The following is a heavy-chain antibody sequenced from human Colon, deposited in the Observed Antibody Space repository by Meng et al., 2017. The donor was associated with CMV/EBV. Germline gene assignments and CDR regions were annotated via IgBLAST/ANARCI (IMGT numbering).Heavy chain of an antibody. V-gene: IGHV3-23*01. CDR1: EFTFSNYA. CDR2: ISGSGSST. J-gene: IGHJ4*02. CDR3: AKDRAHYYGSGSNEGHFDL. D-gene: IGHD3-10*01. Sequence: GESLKISCAGSEFTFSNYAINWVRQAPGKGLEWVSGISGSGSSTYYVDSVKGRFTVSRDNSEKKVHLQMNSLRVEDTAIYYCAKDRAHYYGSGSNEGHFDLWGQGTLVTVSS.